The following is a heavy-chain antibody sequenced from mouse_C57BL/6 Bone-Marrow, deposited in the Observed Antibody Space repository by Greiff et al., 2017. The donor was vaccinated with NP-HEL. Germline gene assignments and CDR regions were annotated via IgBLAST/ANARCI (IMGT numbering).Heavy chain of an antibody. D-gene: IGHD2-2*01. CDR2: ISSGGSFT. Sequence: EVKLMESGGDLVKPGGSLTLSCAASGFTFSSYGMSWVRQTPDQRLEWVATISSGGSFTYYPDSVKGRFTISRDNAKNTLYLQMSSLKSGDTAMYYCARRGVYYGYEAPYYYAMDYWGQGTSVTVSS. V-gene: IGHV5-6*02. J-gene: IGHJ4*01. CDR1: GFTFSSYG. CDR3: ARRGVYYGYEAPYYYAMDY.